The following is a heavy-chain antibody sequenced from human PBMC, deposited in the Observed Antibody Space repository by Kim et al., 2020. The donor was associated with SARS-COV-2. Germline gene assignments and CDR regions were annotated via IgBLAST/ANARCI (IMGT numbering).Heavy chain of an antibody. V-gene: IGHV3-9*01. CDR2: ITWNSVSI. J-gene: IGHJ6*02. Sequence: GGSLRLSCAASGFTFDDYAMEWVRQAPGKGLEWVAGITWNSVSIGYADSVKGRFAISRDNAKNSLYLQMNSLRTEDTALYYCAGWSDYGMDVWGQGTTVTVSS. CDR3: AGWSDYGMDV. CDR1: GFTFDDYA.